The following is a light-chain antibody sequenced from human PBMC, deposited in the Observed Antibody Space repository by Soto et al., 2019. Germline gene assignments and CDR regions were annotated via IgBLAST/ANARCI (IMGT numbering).Light chain of an antibody. J-gene: IGLJ2*01. CDR1: SSDVGRYNL. CDR2: EVR. V-gene: IGLV2-23*02. Sequence: QSALTQPASVSGSPGQSITISCTGTSSDVGRYNLVSWYQQFPDKAPKLMIYEVRERSSGVSNRFSGSKSGNTASLTISGIKAEDEADYSCSSYAGSSTFVVFGGGTKLTVL. CDR3: SSYAGSSTFVV.